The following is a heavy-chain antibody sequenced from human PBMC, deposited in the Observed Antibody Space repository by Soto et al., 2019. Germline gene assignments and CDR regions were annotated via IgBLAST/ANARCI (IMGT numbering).Heavy chain of an antibody. CDR2: ISSTGRTI. J-gene: IGHJ4*02. V-gene: IGHV3-11*01. Sequence: GGSLRLSCGASGFTFSNYYMSWIRQAPGKGLEWVSYISSTGRTIYYADSVKGRFTVSRDNAQNSLSLKLNSLRVEDTAVYYCARDYIAHPYYHLDYWGQGALVTVSS. CDR1: GFTFSNYY. D-gene: IGHD1-26*01. CDR3: ARDYIAHPYYHLDY.